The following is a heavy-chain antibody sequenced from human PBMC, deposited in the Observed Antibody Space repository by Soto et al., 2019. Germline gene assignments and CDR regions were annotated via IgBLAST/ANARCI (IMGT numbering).Heavy chain of an antibody. CDR2: IWYDGSNK. Sequence: QVQLVESGGGVVQPGRSLRLSCAASGFTFSSYGMHWVRQAPGKGLEWVAVIWYDGSNKYYADSVKGRFTISRNNSKNTLYLQVNSLRAEDTAVYYCARGEEVYYDILPHSPTDMDVWGQGTTVTVSS. D-gene: IGHD3-9*01. CDR3: ARGEEVYYDILPHSPTDMDV. J-gene: IGHJ6*02. V-gene: IGHV3-33*01. CDR1: GFTFSSYG.